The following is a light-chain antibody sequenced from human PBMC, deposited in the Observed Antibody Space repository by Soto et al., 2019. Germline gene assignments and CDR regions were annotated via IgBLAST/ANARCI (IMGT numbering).Light chain of an antibody. CDR1: QSISTY. J-gene: IGKJ2*01. Sequence: DIQMTQSPSSLSASVGDRVTITCRTSQSISTYLNWYQQKPGQAPKLLIYGVFSLESGVPSRFSGGGSGTDFSLTISGLQPEDFAVYYCQQSYSTPPTFGQGTKVEIK. CDR2: GVF. V-gene: IGKV1-39*01. CDR3: QQSYSTPPT.